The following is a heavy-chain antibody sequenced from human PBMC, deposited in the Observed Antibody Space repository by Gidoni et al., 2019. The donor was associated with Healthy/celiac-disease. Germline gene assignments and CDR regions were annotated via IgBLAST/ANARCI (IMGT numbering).Heavy chain of an antibody. V-gene: IGHV3-30*01. J-gene: IGHJ6*02. D-gene: IGHD3-3*01. CDR2: ISYDGSNK. CDR3: ARGRGIFGVVIIPPDV. CDR1: GFTFSSYA. Sequence: QVQLLASGGGAVQPGRSLRLSCAPSGFTFSSYAMPWGRPAPGKGLEWVAVISYDGSNKYYADSVKGRFTISRDNSKNTLYLQMNSLRDEDTAVYYCARGRGIFGVVIIPPDVWGQGTTVTVS.